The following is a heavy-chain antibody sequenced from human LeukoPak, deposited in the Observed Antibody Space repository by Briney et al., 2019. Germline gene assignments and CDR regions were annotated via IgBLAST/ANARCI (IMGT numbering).Heavy chain of an antibody. D-gene: IGHD3-9*01. CDR3: ATVPLRYFDWISPPDY. J-gene: IGHJ4*02. Sequence: PGGSLRLSCAASGFTFSSYAMSWVRQAPGKGLEWVSAISGSGGSTYYAASVKGRFTISRDNSKNTLYLQMNSLRAEDTAVYYCATVPLRYFDWISPPDYWGQGTLVTVSS. V-gene: IGHV3-23*01. CDR2: ISGSGGST. CDR1: GFTFSSYA.